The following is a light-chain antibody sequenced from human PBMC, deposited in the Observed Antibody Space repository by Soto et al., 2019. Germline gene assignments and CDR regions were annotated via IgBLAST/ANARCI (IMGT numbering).Light chain of an antibody. J-gene: IGKJ2*01. CDR1: RDISSS. CDR2: AAS. Sequence: DVQMTQSPSSLSATVGDRVTITCRASRDISSSLAWYQQKPGKVPKLLIYAASTLHAGVQSRFSGSGSGTFFTLTINSLQPEDVATYYCQKYYSAPITFGRGTRLEIK. CDR3: QKYYSAPIT. V-gene: IGKV1-27*01.